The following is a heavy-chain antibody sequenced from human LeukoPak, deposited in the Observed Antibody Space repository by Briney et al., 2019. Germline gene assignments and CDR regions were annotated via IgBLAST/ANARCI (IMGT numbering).Heavy chain of an antibody. J-gene: IGHJ6*03. V-gene: IGHV1-2*02. CDR2: INPNSGGT. D-gene: IGHD2-2*01. Sequence: GASVKVSCKASGYTFTGYYMHWVRQAPGQGLEWMGWINPNSGGTNYAQKFQGRVTMTRDTSISTAYMELSRLRSDDTAVYYCARGLSSTSFYYYYYMDVWGKGTTVTVSS. CDR1: GYTFTGYY. CDR3: ARGLSSTSFYYYYYMDV.